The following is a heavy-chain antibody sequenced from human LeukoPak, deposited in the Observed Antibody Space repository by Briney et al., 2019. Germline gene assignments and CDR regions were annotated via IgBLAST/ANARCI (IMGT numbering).Heavy chain of an antibody. CDR2: IIPIFGTA. J-gene: IGHJ4*02. CDR1: GGTFSSYA. V-gene: IGHV1-69*05. Sequence: GASVKVSCKASGGTFSSYAISWVRQAPGQGLEWMGGIIPIFGTANYAQKFQGRVTMTRDTSISTAYMELSRLRSDDTAVYYCARCYEVVAAATWGCRVWGQGTLVTVSS. D-gene: IGHD2-15*01. CDR3: ARCYEVVAAATWGCRV.